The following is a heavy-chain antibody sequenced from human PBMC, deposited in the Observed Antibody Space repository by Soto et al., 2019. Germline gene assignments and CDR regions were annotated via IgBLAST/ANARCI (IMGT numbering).Heavy chain of an antibody. Sequence: EVQLLESGGGLVQPGGSLRLSCAASGFTFSSYAMSWVRQAPGKGLEWVSAISGSGGSTYYADSVKGRVTISRDNSKNTLYLQMDSLRAEDTAVYYCAKNNDNYDSSGYYHLDAFDIWGQGTMVTVSS. D-gene: IGHD3-22*01. V-gene: IGHV3-23*01. J-gene: IGHJ3*02. CDR3: AKNNDNYDSSGYYHLDAFDI. CDR1: GFTFSSYA. CDR2: ISGSGGST.